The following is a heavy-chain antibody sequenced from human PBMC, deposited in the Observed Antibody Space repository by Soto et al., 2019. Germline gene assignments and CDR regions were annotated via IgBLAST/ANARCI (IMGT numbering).Heavy chain of an antibody. CDR2: IIPIFGTA. V-gene: IGHV1-69*01. CDR3: ARSHPRVYCSGGSCYDYYYYGMDV. J-gene: IGHJ6*02. D-gene: IGHD2-15*01. Sequence: QVQLVQSGAEVKKPGSSVKVSCKASGGTFSSYAISWVRQAPGQGLEWMEGIIPIFGTANYAQKFQGRVTITADESTSTAYMELSSLRSEDTAVYYCARSHPRVYCSGGSCYDYYYYGMDVWGQGTTVTVSS. CDR1: GGTFSSYA.